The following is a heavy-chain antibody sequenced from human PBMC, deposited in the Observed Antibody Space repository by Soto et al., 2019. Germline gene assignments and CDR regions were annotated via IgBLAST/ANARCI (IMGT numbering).Heavy chain of an antibody. V-gene: IGHV3-74*01. CDR2: INSDGSTT. CDR3: ARVDYGAYYFDY. D-gene: IGHD4-17*01. Sequence: EVQLVESGGGLVQPGGSLRLSCAASGFIFSSYWMHWVRQARGKGLVWVSRINSDGSTTSYADSVKGRFTISRDNAKNTLYLQMNSLRAEDTAVYYCARVDYGAYYFDYWGQGTLVTVSS. CDR1: GFIFSSYW. J-gene: IGHJ4*02.